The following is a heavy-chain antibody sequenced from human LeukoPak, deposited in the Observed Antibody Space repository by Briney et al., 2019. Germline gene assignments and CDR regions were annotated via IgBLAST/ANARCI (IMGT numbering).Heavy chain of an antibody. J-gene: IGHJ3*02. CDR3: ARSAEWLRNAFDI. V-gene: IGHV4-59*01. Sequence: SQTLSLTCTVSGASTSHFYWNWIRQPPGKGLEWIGYMHNSGSSKHSPSLKSRVTISIDTSKNQFSLQLTSVTAADTAIYYCARSAEWLRNAFDIWGQGTMVSVSS. CDR1: GASTSHFY. CDR2: MHNSGSS. D-gene: IGHD5-12*01.